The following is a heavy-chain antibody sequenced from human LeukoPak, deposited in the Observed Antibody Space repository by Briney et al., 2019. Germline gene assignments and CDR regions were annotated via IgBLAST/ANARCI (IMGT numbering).Heavy chain of an antibody. CDR3: AKTGYLHAFDI. CDR2: ISWNSGSI. CDR1: GFTFDDYA. Sequence: GGSLRLSCAASGFTFDDYAMHWVRQAPGKGLEWVSGISWNSGSIGYADSVKGRFTISRDNAKNSLYLQMNSLRAEDTALYYCAKTGYLHAFDIWGHGTMVTVSS. V-gene: IGHV3-9*01. J-gene: IGHJ3*02. D-gene: IGHD3-9*01.